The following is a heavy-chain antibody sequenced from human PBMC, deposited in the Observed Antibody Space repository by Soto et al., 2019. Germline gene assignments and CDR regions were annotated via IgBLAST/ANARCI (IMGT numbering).Heavy chain of an antibody. CDR3: ARDQGSSTSCYPRLECVDNWFDP. CDR1: GYTFTGYY. D-gene: IGHD2-2*01. V-gene: IGHV1-2*02. Sequence: GASVKVSCKASGYTFTGYYMHWVRQAPGQGLEWMGWINPNSGGTNYAQKFQGRVTMTRDTSISTAYMELSRLRSDDTAVYYCARDQGSSTSCYPRLECVDNWFDPWGQGTLVTVSS. J-gene: IGHJ5*02. CDR2: INPNSGGT.